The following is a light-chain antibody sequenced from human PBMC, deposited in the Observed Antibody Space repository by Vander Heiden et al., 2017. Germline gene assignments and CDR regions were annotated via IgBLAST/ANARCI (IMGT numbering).Light chain of an antibody. CDR2: DDS. J-gene: IGLJ2*01. CDR1: NIGSKS. Sequence: SYVLTPPPPVSVAPGKTARITCGGNNIGSKSVHWYQQTPGQAPVLVVYDDSDRPSGIPERFSGSNSGNTATLTISRVEAGDEADYYCQVWDSSSDHRVVFGGGTKLTVL. V-gene: IGLV3-21*03. CDR3: QVWDSSSDHRVV.